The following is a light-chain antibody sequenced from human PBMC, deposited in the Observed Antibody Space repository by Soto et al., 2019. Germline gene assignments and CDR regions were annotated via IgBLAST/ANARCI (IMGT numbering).Light chain of an antibody. CDR2: SND. Sequence: QSVLTQAPSASGTPGQRVTISCSGISSNIGSNTVNWYQQVPGTAPKLLIYSNDQRPSGVPDRFSGSKSGTSASLAISGLQSEDEADYYCAAWDDSLNGYVVFGGGTQLTVL. CDR1: SSNIGSNT. J-gene: IGLJ2*01. CDR3: AAWDDSLNGYVV. V-gene: IGLV1-44*01.